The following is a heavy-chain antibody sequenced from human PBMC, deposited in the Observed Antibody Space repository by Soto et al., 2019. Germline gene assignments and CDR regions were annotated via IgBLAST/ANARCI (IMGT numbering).Heavy chain of an antibody. CDR1: GYRFTSYG. D-gene: IGHD6-13*01. J-gene: IGHJ6*02. Sequence: VASVKVSCKASGYRFTSYGISWVRQAPGQGLEWMAWINPYNDNTNYAQKLQGRVTVTTDTSTSTAYMELRSLRSDDTAVYYCVRDLGIAAPGTLGYYYGMDVWG. CDR2: INPYNDNT. V-gene: IGHV1-18*04. CDR3: VRDLGIAAPGTLGYYYGMDV.